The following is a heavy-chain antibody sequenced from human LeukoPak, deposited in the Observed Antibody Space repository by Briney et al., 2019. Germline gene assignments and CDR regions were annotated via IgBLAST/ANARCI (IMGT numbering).Heavy chain of an antibody. V-gene: IGHV3-7*04. CDR2: IKQDGSEK. Sequence: GGSLRLSCAASGFTFSSYSMSWVRQAPGKGLEWVANIKQDGSEKHYVDSVKGRFTISRDNAKNSLYLQMNSLRAEDTAVYYCARGTTFWGQGTLVTVSS. CDR1: GFTFSSYS. D-gene: IGHD3-9*01. J-gene: IGHJ4*02. CDR3: ARGTTF.